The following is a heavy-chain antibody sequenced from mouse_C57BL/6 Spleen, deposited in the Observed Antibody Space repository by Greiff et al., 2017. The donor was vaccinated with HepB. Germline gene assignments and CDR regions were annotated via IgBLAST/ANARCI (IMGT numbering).Heavy chain of an antibody. J-gene: IGHJ4*01. Sequence: EVKLVEPGGGLVQPGGSLSLSCAASGFTFTDYYMSWVRQPPGKALEWLGFIRNKANGYTTEYSASVKGRFTISRDNSQSILYLQMNALRAEDSATYYCARLSRKRYAMDYWGQGTSVTVSS. CDR2: IRNKANGYTT. CDR3: ARLSRKRYAMDY. V-gene: IGHV7-3*01. CDR1: GFTFTDYY. D-gene: IGHD3-3*01.